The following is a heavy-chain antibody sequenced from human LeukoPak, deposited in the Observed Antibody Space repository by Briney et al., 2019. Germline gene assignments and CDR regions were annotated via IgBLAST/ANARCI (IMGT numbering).Heavy chain of an antibody. Sequence: LPGGSLRLSCAASGFTVSSNYMTWVRQAPGKGLEWVSIIYSGGSTYYADSVKGRFTISRDNSKNTLYLQMNSLRAEDTAVYYCARGSYYYDSSGYLDYWGQGTLVTVSS. CDR3: ARGSYYYDSSGYLDY. J-gene: IGHJ4*02. CDR2: IYSGGST. D-gene: IGHD3-22*01. CDR1: GFTVSSNY. V-gene: IGHV3-53*01.